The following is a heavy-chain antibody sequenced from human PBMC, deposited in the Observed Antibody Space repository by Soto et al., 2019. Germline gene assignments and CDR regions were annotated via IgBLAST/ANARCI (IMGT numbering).Heavy chain of an antibody. D-gene: IGHD2-2*01. CDR2: TYYRSRWYN. CDR1: GNMYSCISAA. Sequence: PSQTLFLTWSFSGNMYSCISAAWNWIRRSPSGGLEWLGRTYYRSRWYNDYAVSVRSRITINPDTSKNQFSLHLNSVTPEDTAVFYCAENTSHQMSSLAVWARGTALPVSS. V-gene: IGHV6-1*01. J-gene: IGHJ6*04. CDR3: AENTSHQMSSLAV.